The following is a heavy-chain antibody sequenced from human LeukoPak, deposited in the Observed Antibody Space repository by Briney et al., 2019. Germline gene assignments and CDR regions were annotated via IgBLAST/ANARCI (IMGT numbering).Heavy chain of an antibody. D-gene: IGHD2-15*01. CDR2: INHSGST. Sequence: SETLSLTCAVYGGSFSGYYWSWIRQPPGKGLEWIGEINHSGSTNYNPSLKSRVTISVDTSKNQFSLKLSSVTAADTAVYYCARHENIVVVVVATGFENGGQGTLVTVSS. CDR1: GGSFSGYY. J-gene: IGHJ4*02. V-gene: IGHV4-34*01. CDR3: ARHENIVVVVVATGFEN.